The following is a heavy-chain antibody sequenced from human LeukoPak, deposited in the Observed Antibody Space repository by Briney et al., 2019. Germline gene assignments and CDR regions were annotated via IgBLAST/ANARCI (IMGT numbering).Heavy chain of an antibody. CDR3: GRFRYESSGYGSPWIDF. CDR1: GYTLTSHP. Sequence: ASVKVSCKASGYTLTSHPLNWVRQAPGQGLESIGWIDINSGNPTNGQGFTGRFVLSLDTSVNMAYMEISGLKAEDTAVYYCGRFRYESSGYGSPWIDFWGQGTLVTVSS. D-gene: IGHD3-22*01. J-gene: IGHJ4*02. CDR2: IDINSGNP. V-gene: IGHV7-4-1*04.